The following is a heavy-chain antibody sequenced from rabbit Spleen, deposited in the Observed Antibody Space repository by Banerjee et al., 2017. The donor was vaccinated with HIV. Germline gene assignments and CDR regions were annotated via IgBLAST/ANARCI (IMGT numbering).Heavy chain of an antibody. Sequence: QEQLVEYGGDLVQPEGSLTLTCTASGFSFSSSYYMCWVRQAPGKGLEWIGYIDPVFGITYYANWVNGRFSISRENAQNTVFLQMTSLTAADTATYFCARDAGSYDYIDGYFSLWGPVTLVTVS. CDR1: GFSFSSSYY. J-gene: IGHJ4*01. CDR3: ARDAGSYDYIDGYFSL. CDR2: IDPVFGIT. V-gene: IGHV1S45*01. D-gene: IGHD1-1*01.